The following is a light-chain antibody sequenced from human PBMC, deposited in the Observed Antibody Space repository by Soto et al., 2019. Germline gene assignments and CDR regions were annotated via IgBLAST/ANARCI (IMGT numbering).Light chain of an antibody. V-gene: IGLV2-14*01. CDR1: SSDIGAYDY. CDR2: EVN. CDR3: GACTTGRIVV. Sequence: QSALTQPASLSGSPGQSITISCTGTSSDIGAYDYVSWFQHHPGKAPKLMISEVNSRRSGISNRFSGSKSGNTASLTISGLQVEDEAEYCCGACTTGRIVVVGGGTKLT. J-gene: IGLJ2*01.